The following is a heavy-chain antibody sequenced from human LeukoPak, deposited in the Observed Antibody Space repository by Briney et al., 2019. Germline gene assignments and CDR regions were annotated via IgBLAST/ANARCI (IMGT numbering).Heavy chain of an antibody. D-gene: IGHD6-13*01. Sequence: GASVKVSCKASGYTFTSYGISWVRQAPGQGLEGMGWISAYNGNTNYAQKLQGRVTMTTDTSTSTAYMELRSLRSDDTAVYYCARGYRLSAYSSSWYSALKNTVKYGTRALGFDYWGQGTLVTVSS. CDR2: ISAYNGNT. CDR1: GYTFTSYG. V-gene: IGHV1-18*01. J-gene: IGHJ4*02. CDR3: ARGYRLSAYSSSWYSALKNTVKYGTRALGFDY.